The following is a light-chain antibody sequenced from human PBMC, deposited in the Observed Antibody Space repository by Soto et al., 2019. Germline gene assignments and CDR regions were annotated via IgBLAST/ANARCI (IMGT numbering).Light chain of an antibody. J-gene: IGLJ1*01. Sequence: QSVLTQPPSASGTPGQRVTISCSGSSSNIGSNTVNWYQQLPGTAPKLLIHSNNQRPSGVPDRFSGSKSVTSASLAISGLKSEDEADYYCVAWDDSLNGYVFGTVTKLTVL. CDR1: SSNIGSNT. CDR3: VAWDDSLNGYV. CDR2: SNN. V-gene: IGLV1-44*01.